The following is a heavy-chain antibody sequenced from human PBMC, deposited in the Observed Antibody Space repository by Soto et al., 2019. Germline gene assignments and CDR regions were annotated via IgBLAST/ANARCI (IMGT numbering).Heavy chain of an antibody. D-gene: IGHD6-13*01. V-gene: IGHV3-23*01. J-gene: IGHJ4*02. CDR3: AMAGGIATAGAFKY. CDR1: GFTFSSYA. Sequence: EVQLFESGGGLVQPGGSLRLSWAAAGFTFSSYATSVVRQSTGNWLVLVSAISGGGGSTYYADSVKGRFTISRDSSKNTLDLQMTSLKAEDTAVYYCAMAGGIATAGAFKYWCQGTLVTVSS. CDR2: ISGGGGST.